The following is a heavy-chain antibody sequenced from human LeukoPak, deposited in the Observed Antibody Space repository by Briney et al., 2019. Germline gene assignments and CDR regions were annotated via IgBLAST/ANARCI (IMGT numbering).Heavy chain of an antibody. D-gene: IGHD4-17*01. Sequence: KASETLSLTCTVSGGSISSSSYYWGWIRQPPGKGLEWIGSIYYSGNTYYNPSLKSRVTISVDTSKNQFSLKLNSVTAADTAVYYCARHATVTSFTFAYWGQGTLVTVSP. V-gene: IGHV4-39*01. CDR1: GGSISSSSYY. CDR3: ARHATVTSFTFAY. J-gene: IGHJ4*02. CDR2: IYYSGNT.